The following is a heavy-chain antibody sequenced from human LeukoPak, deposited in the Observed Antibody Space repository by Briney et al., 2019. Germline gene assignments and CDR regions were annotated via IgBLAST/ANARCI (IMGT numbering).Heavy chain of an antibody. J-gene: IGHJ5*02. CDR3: TRGTLHLDT. CDR1: RFSISSGYY. D-gene: IGHD2-15*01. CDR2: ISHSGNT. Sequence: SETLSLTCAVSRFSISSGYYWGWIRQPPGKGLEWVATISHSGNTYFNPSLQSRVTVSLDTSKNHFSLNVTSVKAADTAMYYCTRGTLHLDTWGQGTLVIVSS. V-gene: IGHV4-38-2*01.